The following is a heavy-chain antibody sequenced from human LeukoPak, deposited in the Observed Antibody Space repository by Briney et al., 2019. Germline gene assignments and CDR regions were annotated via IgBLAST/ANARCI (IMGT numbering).Heavy chain of an antibody. Sequence: SETLSLTCTVSGGSISSSSYYWGWIRQPPGKGLEWIGSIYYSGSTYYNPSLKSRVTISVDTSKNQFSLKLSSVTAADTAVYYCARHLTVTHTRGGWFDPWGQGTLVTVSS. J-gene: IGHJ5*02. CDR3: ARHLTVTHTRGGWFDP. CDR2: IYYSGST. CDR1: GGSISSSSYY. D-gene: IGHD4-11*01. V-gene: IGHV4-39*01.